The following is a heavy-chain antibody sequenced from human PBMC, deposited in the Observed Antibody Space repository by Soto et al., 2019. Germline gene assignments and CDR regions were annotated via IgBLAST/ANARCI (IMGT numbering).Heavy chain of an antibody. CDR3: AIHSSSWYYFDY. CDR1: GYSFTSYW. J-gene: IGHJ4*02. D-gene: IGHD6-13*01. V-gene: IGHV5-10-1*01. Sequence: SLKISCKGSGYSFTSYWISWVRQMPGKGLEWMGRIDPSDSYTNYSPSFQGHVTISADKSISTAYLQWSSLKASDTAMYYCAIHSSSWYYFDYWGQGTLVTVSS. CDR2: IDPSDSYT.